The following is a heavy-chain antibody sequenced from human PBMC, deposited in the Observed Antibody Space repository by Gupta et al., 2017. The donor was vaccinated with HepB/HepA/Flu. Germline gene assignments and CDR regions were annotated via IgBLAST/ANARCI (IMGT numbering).Heavy chain of an antibody. CDR3: ARVAVPDGDYVFYYYGMDV. Sequence: EVQLVESGGGWVQPGGSLRLSCAASGFTFSSYEMNWVRQAPGQGLEWVSYISSSGSTIYYADSVKGRFTISRDNAKNSLYLQMNSLRAEDTAVYYCARVAVPDGDYVFYYYGMDVWGQGTTVTVSS. V-gene: IGHV3-48*03. J-gene: IGHJ6*02. D-gene: IGHD4-17*01. CDR1: GFTFSSYE. CDR2: ISSSGSTI.